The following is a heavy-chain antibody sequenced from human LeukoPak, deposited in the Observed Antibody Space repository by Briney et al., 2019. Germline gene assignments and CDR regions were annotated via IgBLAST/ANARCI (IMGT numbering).Heavy chain of an antibody. V-gene: IGHV4-34*01. CDR1: GGSFSGYY. CDR2: IYHSGST. J-gene: IGHJ4*02. Sequence: NPSETLSLTCAVYGGSFSGYYWSWIRQPPGKGLEWIGYIYHSGSTYYNPSLKSRVTISVDRSKNQFSLKLSSVTAADTAVYYCARGGDYYDSSGYPFDYWGQGTLVTVSS. D-gene: IGHD3-22*01. CDR3: ARGGDYYDSSGYPFDY.